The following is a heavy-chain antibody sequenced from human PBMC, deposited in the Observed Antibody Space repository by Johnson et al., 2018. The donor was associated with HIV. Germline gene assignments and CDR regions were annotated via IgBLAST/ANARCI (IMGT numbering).Heavy chain of an antibody. Sequence: QVQLVESGGGLVKPGGSLRLSCAASGFSFSDFYMSWIRQAPGKGLEWISYMSSSGSTIYHAESVKGRFTISRDNAKNSLYLQMNSLRAEDTAVYYCAKGGAVAGTRDAFDIWGQGTMVTVSS. CDR3: AKGGAVAGTRDAFDI. V-gene: IGHV3-11*01. CDR1: GFSFSDFY. CDR2: MSSSGSTI. J-gene: IGHJ3*02. D-gene: IGHD6-19*01.